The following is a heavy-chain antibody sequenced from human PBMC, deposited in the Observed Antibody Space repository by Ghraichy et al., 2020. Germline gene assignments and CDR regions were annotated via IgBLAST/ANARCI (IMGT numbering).Heavy chain of an antibody. CDR3: AGETEYTYLPAY. Sequence: SETLSLTCTVSGGSISSFYWSWIRQPPGKGLEWIGDISYSGSTNYNPSLKSRVTISVDTSKKQFSLNLSSVTAADTAVYYCAGETEYTYLPAYWGQGTLVNVSS. V-gene: IGHV4-59*01. D-gene: IGHD1-1*01. J-gene: IGHJ4*02. CDR1: GGSISSFY. CDR2: ISYSGST.